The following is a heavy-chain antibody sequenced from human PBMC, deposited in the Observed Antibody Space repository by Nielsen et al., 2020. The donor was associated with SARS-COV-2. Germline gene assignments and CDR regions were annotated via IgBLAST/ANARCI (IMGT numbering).Heavy chain of an antibody. J-gene: IGHJ5*02. D-gene: IGHD1-26*01. CDR1: GFTFSSYD. V-gene: IGHV3-13*01. CDR3: AKDMEWELRTNFDP. Sequence: GESLKISCAASGFTFSSYDMHWVRQATGKGLEWVSAIGTAGDTYYPGSVKGRFTISRENAKNSLYLQMNSLRAGDTAVYYCAKDMEWELRTNFDPWGQGTLVTVSS. CDR2: IGTAGDT.